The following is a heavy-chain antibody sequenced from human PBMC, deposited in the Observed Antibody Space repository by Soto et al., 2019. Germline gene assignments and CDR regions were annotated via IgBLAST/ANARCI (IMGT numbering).Heavy chain of an antibody. CDR3: VRVAGSASWYETDS. V-gene: IGHV4-38-2*01. D-gene: IGHD6-13*01. J-gene: IGHJ4*02. CDR2: TYYGASS. Sequence: AEPLSLTCAVSGYSISSGYYCGWIRQPPGKGLEWLGTTYYGASSYYNPSLRSRIPILLDASTNQLSLKLSSVTAADTAVYFCVRVAGSASWYETDSWGQGILVTVVL. CDR1: GYSISSGYY.